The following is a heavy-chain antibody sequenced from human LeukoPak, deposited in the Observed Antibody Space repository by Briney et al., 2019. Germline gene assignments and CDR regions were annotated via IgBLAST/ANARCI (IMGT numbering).Heavy chain of an antibody. V-gene: IGHV1-69*05. CDR3: ARDGVLSYYYYMDV. J-gene: IGHJ6*03. CDR2: IIPIFGTA. Sequence: ASVKVSCKACGGTFSSYAISWVRQAPGQGLEWMGRIIPIFGTANYAQKFQGRVTITTDESTSTAYMELSSLRSEDTAVYYCARDGVLSYYYYMDVWGKGTTVTVSS. D-gene: IGHD6-13*01. CDR1: GGTFSSYA.